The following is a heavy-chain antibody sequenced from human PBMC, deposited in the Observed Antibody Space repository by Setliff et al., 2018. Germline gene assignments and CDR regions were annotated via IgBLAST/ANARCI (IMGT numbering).Heavy chain of an antibody. Sequence: GSLRLSCVASGFTFSSYAVSWVRQAPGKGLEWVSTVNDNGRRTYYPNSVKGQFTISRDNSMNTLYLQMNNLRAEDTALYYCARRGGTSGQGAFDIWGQGTMVTVSS. CDR2: VNDNGRRT. V-gene: IGHV3-23*01. J-gene: IGHJ3*02. CDR1: GFTFSSYA. CDR3: ARRGGTSGQGAFDI. D-gene: IGHD1-26*01.